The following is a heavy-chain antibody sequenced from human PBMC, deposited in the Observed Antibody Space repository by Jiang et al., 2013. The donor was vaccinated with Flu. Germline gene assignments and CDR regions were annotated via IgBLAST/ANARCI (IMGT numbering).Heavy chain of an antibody. CDR1: GFTFSSYD. Sequence: SCAASGFTFSSYDMSWVRQAPGKGLEWVSAISGSGGTTDYADSVKGRFTISRDNSKNTLYLQMNSLRAEDTAVYYCAKKAYDVWSGHFFDYWGQGTLVTVSS. J-gene: IGHJ4*02. CDR2: ISGSGGTT. V-gene: IGHV3-23*01. CDR3: AKKAYDVWSGHFFDY. D-gene: IGHD3-3*01.